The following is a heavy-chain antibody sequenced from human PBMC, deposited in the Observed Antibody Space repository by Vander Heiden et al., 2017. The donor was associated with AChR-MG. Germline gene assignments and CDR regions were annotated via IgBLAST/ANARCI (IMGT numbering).Heavy chain of an antibody. D-gene: IGHD2-2*01. Sequence: QVQLVQSGAAVKKPGSSVKVSCKASGGTFSSYAISWVRQAPGQGLEWMGGIIPIFGTANYAQKFQGRVTITADKSTSTAYMELSSLRSEDTAVYYCATVKGDIVVVPAARGYFDYWGQGTLVTVSS. J-gene: IGHJ4*02. CDR1: GGTFSSYA. CDR3: ATVKGDIVVVPAARGYFDY. V-gene: IGHV1-69*06. CDR2: IIPIFGTA.